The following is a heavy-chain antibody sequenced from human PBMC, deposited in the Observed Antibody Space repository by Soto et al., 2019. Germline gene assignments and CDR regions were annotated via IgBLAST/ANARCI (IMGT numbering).Heavy chain of an antibody. D-gene: IGHD1-26*01. V-gene: IGHV1-3*01. CDR2: INAGNGNT. J-gene: IGHJ4*02. CDR1: GYTFTSYA. CDR3: ANAVGLYYFDY. Sequence: QVQLVQSGAEVKKPGASVKVSCKASGYTFTSYAMHWVRQAPGQRLEWMGWINAGNGNTKYSQKFQGRVTITRDTSASTADMELSSLRSEDTAVYYCANAVGLYYFDYWGQGTLVTVSS.